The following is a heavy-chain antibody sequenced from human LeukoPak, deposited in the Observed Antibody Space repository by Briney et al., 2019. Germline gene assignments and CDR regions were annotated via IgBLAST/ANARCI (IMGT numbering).Heavy chain of an antibody. Sequence: ASVKVSCKASGYTFTSYDINWVRQATGQGLEWMGWMNPNSGNTGYAQKFQGRVTMTRNTSISTAYMELSSLRSEDTAVYYCARGAQESYYMDVWGKGTTVTVSS. V-gene: IGHV1-8*01. CDR3: ARGAQESYYMDV. CDR2: MNPNSGNT. J-gene: IGHJ6*03. CDR1: GYTFTSYD.